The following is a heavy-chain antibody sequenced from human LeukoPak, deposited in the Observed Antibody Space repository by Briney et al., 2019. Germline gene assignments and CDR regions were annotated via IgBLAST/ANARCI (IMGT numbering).Heavy chain of an antibody. J-gene: IGHJ6*02. D-gene: IGHD1-20*01. CDR1: GYTFTGYY. V-gene: IGHV1-2*02. CDR3: ARRSLTGTTPLPYYYYYYGMDV. CDR2: INPNSGGT. Sequence: ASVKVSCKASGYTFTGYYMHWVRQAPGQGLEWMGCINPNSGGTNYAQKLQGRVTMTTDTSTSTAYMELRSLRSDDTAVYYCARRSLTGTTPLPYYYYYYGMDVWGQGTTVTVSS.